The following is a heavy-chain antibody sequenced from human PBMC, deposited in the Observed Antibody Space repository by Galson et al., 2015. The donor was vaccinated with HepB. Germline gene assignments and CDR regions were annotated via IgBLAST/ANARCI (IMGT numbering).Heavy chain of an antibody. CDR1: GFTFKNYA. V-gene: IGHV3-64*01. CDR2: ISSNGGST. Sequence: SLRLSCAASGFTFKNYAMHWARQAPGKGLEYVSTISSNGGSTYYANSVKGRFTISRDNSKNTLYLQMGSLRAEDMAVYYCARTYYDSTGFSKNWYFDLWGRGTLVTVSS. J-gene: IGHJ2*01. D-gene: IGHD3-22*01. CDR3: ARTYYDSTGFSKNWYFDL.